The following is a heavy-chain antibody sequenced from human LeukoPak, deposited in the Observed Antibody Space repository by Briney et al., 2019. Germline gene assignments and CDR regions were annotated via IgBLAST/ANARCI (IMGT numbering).Heavy chain of an antibody. D-gene: IGHD1-26*01. J-gene: IGHJ4*02. V-gene: IGHV5-51*01. CDR3: ARNSGTENNFDY. Sequence: GESLKISCQGSGYSFINYWIGWVRQMPGKGLEWMWIIYPGESNTRYSPSFQGQVTISADKSISTAYLQWSSLKASDTAMYYCARNSGTENNFDYSGQGTLVIVSS. CDR1: GYSFINYW. CDR2: IYPGESNT.